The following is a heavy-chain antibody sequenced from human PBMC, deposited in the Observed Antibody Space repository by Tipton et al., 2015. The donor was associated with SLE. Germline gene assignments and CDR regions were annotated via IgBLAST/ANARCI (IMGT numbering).Heavy chain of an antibody. CDR2: IYYSGST. J-gene: IGHJ6*02. CDR1: GGSISSHY. Sequence: TLSLTCTVSGGSISSHYWSWIRQPPGKGLEWIGYIYYSGSTNYNPSLKSRVSISVDTSKNQFSLKLSSVTAADTAVYYCARGPLDVYGMDVWGQGTTVTVSS. V-gene: IGHV4-59*11. CDR3: ARGPLDVYGMDV.